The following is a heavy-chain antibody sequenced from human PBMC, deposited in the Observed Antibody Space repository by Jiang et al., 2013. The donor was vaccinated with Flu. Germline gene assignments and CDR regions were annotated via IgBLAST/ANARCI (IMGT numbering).Heavy chain of an antibody. CDR1: GGSISSSSYY. J-gene: IGHJ3*02. CDR2: IYYSGST. CDR3: ARPRSYYERDAFEI. Sequence: PGLVKPSETLSLTCTVSGGSISSSSYYWGWIRQPPGKGLEWIGSIYYSGSTYYNPSLKSRVTISVDTSKNQFSLKLSSVTAADTAVYYCARPRSYYERDAFEIWGQGTMVTVSS. D-gene: IGHD3-22*01. V-gene: IGHV4-39*01.